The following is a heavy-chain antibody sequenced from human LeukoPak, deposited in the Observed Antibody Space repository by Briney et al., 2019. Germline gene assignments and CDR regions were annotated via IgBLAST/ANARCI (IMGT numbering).Heavy chain of an antibody. D-gene: IGHD6-6*01. V-gene: IGHV1-18*01. CDR2: TSGDNVNT. CDR1: GYSFINYG. J-gene: IGHJ5*02. Sequence: ASVKVSCKASGYSFINYGISWVRQARGQGLEWMGWTSGDNVNTYYAQKFLGRVIMTTETSTTTVYMELRSLRPDDTAVYYCVRDWEWKAARNLFDPWGQGTRVTVSS. CDR3: VRDWEWKAARNLFDP.